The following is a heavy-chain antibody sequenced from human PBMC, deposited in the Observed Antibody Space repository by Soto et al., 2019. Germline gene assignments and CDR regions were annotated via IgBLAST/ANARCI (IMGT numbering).Heavy chain of an antibody. CDR1: GGSISSSSYY. D-gene: IGHD6-19*01. V-gene: IGHV4-39*01. CDR2: IYYSGST. CDR3: ASPLWDSSGY. Sequence: SETLSLTCTVSGGSISSSSYYWGWIRQPPGKGLEWIGSIYYSGSTYYNPSLKSRVTISVDTSKNQFSLKLSSVTAADTAVYYCASPLWDSSGYWGQGTLVTVSS. J-gene: IGHJ4*02.